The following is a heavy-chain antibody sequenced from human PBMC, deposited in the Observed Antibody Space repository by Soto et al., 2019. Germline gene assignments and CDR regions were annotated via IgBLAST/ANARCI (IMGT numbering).Heavy chain of an antibody. CDR3: ARAPYKRELPYFDY. J-gene: IGHJ4*02. D-gene: IGHD1-26*01. CDR2: IYYSWST. Sequence: TQSVTCTVSGGYISSGGYYWSWIRQHPGKGLEWIGYIYYSWSTYYNPSLKSRVTISVDTSMNQFSLKLSSVTAADTAVYYCARAPYKRELPYFDYWGQATLVT. V-gene: IGHV4-31*03. CDR1: GGYISSGGYY.